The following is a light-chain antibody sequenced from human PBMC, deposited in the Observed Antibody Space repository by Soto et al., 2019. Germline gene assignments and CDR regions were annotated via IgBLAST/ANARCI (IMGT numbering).Light chain of an antibody. CDR3: SSYTSSSTLV. CDR1: SSDVGGYNY. Sequence: QSVLTQPASVSGSPGQSITISCTGTSSDVGGYNYVSWYQQHPGKAPKLMIYEVSNRPSGVSNRFSGSKSGNTASLTISGLQXXXXXXYYCSSYTSSSTLVFGTGTKLTVL. V-gene: IGLV2-14*01. CDR2: EVS. J-gene: IGLJ1*01.